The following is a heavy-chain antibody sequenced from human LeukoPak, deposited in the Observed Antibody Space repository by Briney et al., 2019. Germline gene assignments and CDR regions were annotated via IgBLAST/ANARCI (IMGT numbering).Heavy chain of an antibody. CDR2: INSDGSI. CDR3: AREIGEAHYGMDV. V-gene: IGHV4-4*07. CDR1: GVSISSLY. Sequence: SETLSLTCTVSGVSISSLYWNWIRQPAGKGLEWIGRINSDGSINYNVSLKSRVSMSVDTSKNQFSLRLSSVTAADTAVYYCAREIGEAHYGMDVWGQGTTVTVSS. J-gene: IGHJ6*02. D-gene: IGHD3-3*01.